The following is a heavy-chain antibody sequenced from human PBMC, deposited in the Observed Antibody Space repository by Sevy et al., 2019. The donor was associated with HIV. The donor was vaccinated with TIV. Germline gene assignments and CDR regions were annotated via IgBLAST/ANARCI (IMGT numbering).Heavy chain of an antibody. V-gene: IGHV3-9*03. J-gene: IGHJ4*02. CDR3: ARTVRSSSWYGDYFDY. D-gene: IGHD6-13*01. CDR2: ISWNSGSI. Sequence: GGSLRLSCAASGFTFDDYAMHWVRQAPGKGLERVSGISWNSGSIGYADSVKGRFTVSRDNGKNSLYLQMNSLRAEDMALYYCARTVRSSSWYGDYFDYWGQGTLVTVSS. CDR1: GFTFDDYA.